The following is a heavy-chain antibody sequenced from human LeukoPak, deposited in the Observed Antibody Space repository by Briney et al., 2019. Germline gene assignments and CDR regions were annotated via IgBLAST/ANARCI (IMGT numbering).Heavy chain of an antibody. D-gene: IGHD3-16*01. V-gene: IGHV3-20*04. J-gene: IGHJ4*02. CDR2: INWKGVST. Sequence: PGGSLRLSCAASRFTFDDYGMSWVRQAPGKGLEWASSINWKGVSTGYADSVKGRFTISRDNAKKSLYLQMNSLRAEDTALYYCAKELNPGDKVFDYWGQGTLVTVSS. CDR3: AKELNPGDKVFDY. CDR1: RFTFDDYG.